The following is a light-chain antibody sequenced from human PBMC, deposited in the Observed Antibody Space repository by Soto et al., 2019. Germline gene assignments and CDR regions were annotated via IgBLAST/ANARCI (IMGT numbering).Light chain of an antibody. J-gene: IGLJ1*01. CDR3: SSYAGSDPYV. CDR1: RGDVGGYNY. V-gene: IGLV2-8*01. Sequence: SALTQPPSASGSPGQSVTISCTGTRGDVGGYNYVSWYQQHPGKAPKLMIYEVNKRPSGVPDRFSGSKTGNTASLTVSGLQAEDEADYYCSSYAGSDPYVFGAGTKVTVL. CDR2: EVN.